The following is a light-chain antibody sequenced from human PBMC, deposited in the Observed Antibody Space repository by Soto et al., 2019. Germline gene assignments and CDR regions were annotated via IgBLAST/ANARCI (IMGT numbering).Light chain of an antibody. J-gene: IGLJ1*01. CDR3: GTWDSSLSASYV. CDR1: SPNIGNNY. Sequence: QSALTQPPSVSAAPGQKVTISCSGSSPNIGNNYVSWYQQLPGTAPKLLIYDNNKRPSGIPDRFSGSKSGTSATLGITGLQTGDEADYYCGTWDSSLSASYVFGTGTKLTVL. CDR2: DNN. V-gene: IGLV1-51*01.